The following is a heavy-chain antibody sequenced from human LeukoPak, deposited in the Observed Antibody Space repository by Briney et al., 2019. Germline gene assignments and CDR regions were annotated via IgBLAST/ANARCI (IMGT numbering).Heavy chain of an antibody. CDR3: ARHSKGGSGWYY. CDR1: GGSISSSDYY. CDR2: IYASGST. V-gene: IGHV4-39*01. Sequence: SEPLSLTCTVSGGSISSSDYYWGWIRQPPGKGLEWLGSIYASGSTSYNPSLESRVTISVATSKNQFSLNLSSVTAADTAVYYCARHSKGGSGWYYWGQGTLVTVSS. D-gene: IGHD6-19*01. J-gene: IGHJ4*02.